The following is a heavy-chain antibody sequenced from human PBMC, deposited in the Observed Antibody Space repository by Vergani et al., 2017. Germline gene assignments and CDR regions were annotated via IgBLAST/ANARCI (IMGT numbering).Heavy chain of an antibody. CDR1: GFTLSDYY. J-gene: IGHJ4*02. V-gene: IGHV3-11*01. Sequence: VQLVESGGGLVKPGGSLRLSCAASGFTLSDYYMSWIRQAPGKGLEWVSYISDSGTTIYYAYSVKGRFTISRDNAKNSLYLQMNSLRAEDTAVYYCASRSLDYYVSSEGSDFWGQGTLVTVSS. D-gene: IGHD3-22*01. CDR3: ASRSLDYYVSSEGSDF. CDR2: ISDSGTTI.